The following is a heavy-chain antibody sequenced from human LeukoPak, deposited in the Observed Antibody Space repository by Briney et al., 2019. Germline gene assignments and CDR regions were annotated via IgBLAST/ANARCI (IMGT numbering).Heavy chain of an antibody. Sequence: SETLSLTCTVSGGSISSGTYSWGWIRQPPGKGLEWIGSIYHSGSTYYNPSFKSRVTISEDTSKNQFSLKLSSVTAADTAVYYCARDAYSSGWYHNFDYWGQGTLVTVSS. CDR1: GGSISSGTYS. CDR2: IYHSGST. V-gene: IGHV4-39*07. J-gene: IGHJ4*02. D-gene: IGHD6-19*01. CDR3: ARDAYSSGWYHNFDY.